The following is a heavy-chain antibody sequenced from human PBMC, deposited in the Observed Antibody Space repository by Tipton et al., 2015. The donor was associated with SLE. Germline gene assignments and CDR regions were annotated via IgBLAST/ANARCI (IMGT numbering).Heavy chain of an antibody. V-gene: IGHV3-33*01. CDR3: ARVSVAPDAFDM. Sequence: SLRLSCAASGFTFSSYGMHWVRQAPGKGLEWVAVIWYDGTNKYYADSVKGRFTVSRDNSKNTLYLQMNSLGAEDTAVYYCARVSVAPDAFDMWGHGTVVTVSS. CDR2: IWYDGTNK. CDR1: GFTFSSYG. D-gene: IGHD2-21*01. J-gene: IGHJ3*02.